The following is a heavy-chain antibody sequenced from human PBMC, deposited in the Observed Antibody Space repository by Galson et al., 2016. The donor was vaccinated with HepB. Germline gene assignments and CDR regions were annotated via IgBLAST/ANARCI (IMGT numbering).Heavy chain of an antibody. Sequence: SVKVSCKASGVTFSSDGITWVRQAPGQGLEWMGGIIPMSGTANYALKFQGRVTITADESTTTAYMELISLRSEDTAVYYCAIIYRPRRNPRFGMDVWGQGTTVTVSS. V-gene: IGHV1-69*13. CDR1: GVTFSSDG. D-gene: IGHD1-14*01. CDR3: AIIYRPRRNPRFGMDV. J-gene: IGHJ6*02. CDR2: IIPMSGTA.